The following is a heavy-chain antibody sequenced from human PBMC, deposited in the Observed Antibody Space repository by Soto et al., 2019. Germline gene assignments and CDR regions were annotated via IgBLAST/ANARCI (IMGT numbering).Heavy chain of an antibody. CDR3: IRASGVAGTGEYF. Sequence: EVQLVESGGGLVQPGGSLRLSCAASGFDFSTYWMHWVRQAPGKGLVWVSRISGGGGTTYADSVEGRFTISRDNAKNILYLQRSSLTEEDTAMYYCIRASGVAGTGEYFWGQGTLFTVSS. V-gene: IGHV3-74*03. J-gene: IGHJ4*02. CDR2: ISGGGGT. D-gene: IGHD3-10*01. CDR1: GFDFSTYW.